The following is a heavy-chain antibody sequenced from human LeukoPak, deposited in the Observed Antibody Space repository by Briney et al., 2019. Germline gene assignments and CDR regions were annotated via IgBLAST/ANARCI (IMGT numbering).Heavy chain of an antibody. V-gene: IGHV3-7*01. CDR2: IKQDGSEK. Sequence: GGSLRLSCAASGFTFSSYWMNWVRQAPGKGLEWVANIKQDGSEKYYVDSVKGRFTISRDNAKNSLYLQMNSLSAEGTAVYYCARAPGNSNFDYWGQGTLVTVSS. CDR1: GFTFSSYW. CDR3: ARAPGNSNFDY. D-gene: IGHD4-23*01. J-gene: IGHJ4*02.